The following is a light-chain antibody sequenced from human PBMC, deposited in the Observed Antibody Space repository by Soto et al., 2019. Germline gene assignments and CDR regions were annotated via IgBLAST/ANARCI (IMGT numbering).Light chain of an antibody. Sequence: ERVMTQSPVTLSVSPGERATLSCRASQSVSDRFLAWYQKKPGQAPRLLIHGASTRATGIPDRFSGSGSGTDFTLTISRLDPEDFAVYYCQQYNDSPPTFGQGTKVDIK. J-gene: IGKJ1*01. V-gene: IGKV3-20*01. CDR2: GAS. CDR3: QQYNDSPPT. CDR1: QSVSDRF.